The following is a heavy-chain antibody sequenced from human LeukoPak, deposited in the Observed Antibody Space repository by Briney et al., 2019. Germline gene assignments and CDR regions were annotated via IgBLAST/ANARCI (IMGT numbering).Heavy chain of an antibody. CDR2: ISYDGNNK. V-gene: IGHV3-30-3*01. CDR3: AKDGGPPASLLWFGELLSGLLDY. J-gene: IGHJ4*02. D-gene: IGHD3-10*01. Sequence: PGGSLRLSCAASGFTFSSYAMHWVRQAPGKGLEWVALISYDGNNKYYADSVKGRFTISRDNSKNTLDLQMNSLRAEDTAVYYCAKDGGPPASLLWFGELLSGLLDYWGQGTLVTVSS. CDR1: GFTFSSYA.